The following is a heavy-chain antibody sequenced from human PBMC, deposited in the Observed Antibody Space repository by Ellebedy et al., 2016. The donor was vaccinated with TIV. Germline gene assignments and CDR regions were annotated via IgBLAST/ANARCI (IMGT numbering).Heavy chain of an antibody. Sequence: GGSLRLXCAASGFTFSRSRMHSVRQAPGKGREWVAVIWYDGSNKYYADSVKGRFTISRDNSKNTLYLHMNSLRAEDTAVYFCAREVDSSSSRARDVWGQGTTITVSS. D-gene: IGHD6-13*01. CDR3: AREVDSSSSRARDV. V-gene: IGHV3-33*01. CDR2: IWYDGSNK. J-gene: IGHJ6*02. CDR1: GFTFSRSR.